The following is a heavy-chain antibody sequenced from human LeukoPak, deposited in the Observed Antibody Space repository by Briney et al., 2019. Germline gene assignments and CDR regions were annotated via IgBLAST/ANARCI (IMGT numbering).Heavy chain of an antibody. V-gene: IGHV3-20*04. Sequence: GGSLRLSCAASGFTFDDYGMSWVRQAPGKGLEWVSGINWNGGSTGYADSVKGRFTISRDNAKNSLYLQMNSLRAEDTALYYCAKGVRITMVRGAFDIWGQGTMVTVSS. CDR3: AKGVRITMVRGAFDI. CDR2: INWNGGST. CDR1: GFTFDDYG. J-gene: IGHJ3*02. D-gene: IGHD3-10*01.